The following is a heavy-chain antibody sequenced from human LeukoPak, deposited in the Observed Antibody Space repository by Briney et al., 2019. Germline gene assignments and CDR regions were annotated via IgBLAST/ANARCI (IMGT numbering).Heavy chain of an antibody. J-gene: IGHJ4*02. CDR3: ARSIVATAPIDY. CDR1: GYTFTGYY. D-gene: IGHD5-12*01. V-gene: IGHV1-2*04. Sequence: ASVKVSCKASGYTFTGYYIHWVRQAPGQGLEWMGWINPNSGGTNYTQKFQGWVTMTRDTSISTVYMELSRLRSEDTAVYYCARSIVATAPIDYWGQGTLVTVSS. CDR2: INPNSGGT.